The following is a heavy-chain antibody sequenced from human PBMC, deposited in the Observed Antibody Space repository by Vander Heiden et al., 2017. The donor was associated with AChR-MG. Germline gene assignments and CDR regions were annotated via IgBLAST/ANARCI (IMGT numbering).Heavy chain of an antibody. CDR2: IKSKTDGGMT. Sequence: EVQLVESGGGLVKPGGSLRLSCAASGFTVNNAWMNWVRQAPGKGLEWVGRIKSKTDGGMTDYAAPVKGRFTISRDESKNTVDLQMNSLKTEDTAVYYCTTDSLAVRRGAFDIWGQGTVVTVSS. CDR3: TTDSLAVRRGAFDI. D-gene: IGHD6-6*01. J-gene: IGHJ3*02. CDR1: GFTVNNAW. V-gene: IGHV3-15*01.